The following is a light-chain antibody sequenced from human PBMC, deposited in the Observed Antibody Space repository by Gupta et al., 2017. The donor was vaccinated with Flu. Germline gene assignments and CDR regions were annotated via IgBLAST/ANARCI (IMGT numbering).Light chain of an antibody. Sequence: QSVLPQPASASGSPGGRVTSTGSGSSTNSGSNAVNWYQQVPGTSPKLVIYGSNQRPSGVPDRFAGSKSGTSASLTIRRLESEDEADYYCAAWDGSLDRHYVFGTGTKVTVL. CDR2: GSN. CDR1: STNSGSNA. CDR3: AAWDGSLDRHYV. V-gene: IGLV1-44*01. J-gene: IGLJ1*01.